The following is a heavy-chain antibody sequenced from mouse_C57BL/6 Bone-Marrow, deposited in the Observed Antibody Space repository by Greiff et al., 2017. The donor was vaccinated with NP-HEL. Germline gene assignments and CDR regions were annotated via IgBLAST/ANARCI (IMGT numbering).Heavy chain of an antibody. V-gene: IGHV6-6*01. CDR2: IRNKANNHAT. J-gene: IGHJ3*01. CDR1: GFTFSDAW. CDR3: TRSAITTVVEGFAY. D-gene: IGHD1-1*01. Sequence: EVMLVESGGGLVQPGGSMKLSCAASGFTFSDAWMDWVRQSPEKGLEWVAEIRNKANNHATYYAESVKGRFTISRDDSKSSVYLQMNSLRAEDTGIYYCTRSAITTVVEGFAYWGQGTLVTVSA.